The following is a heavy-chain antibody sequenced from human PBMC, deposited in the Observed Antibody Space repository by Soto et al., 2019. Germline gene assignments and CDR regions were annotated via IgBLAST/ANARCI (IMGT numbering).Heavy chain of an antibody. CDR2: NIPILGIA. D-gene: IGHD3-10*01. CDR3: ARALWFGELLKDRGWFDP. V-gene: IGHV1-69*02. Sequence: QVRLVQSGAEVKKPGSSVKVSCKASGGTFSSYTISWVRQAPGQGLEWMGRNIPILGIANYAQKFQGRVTITADKSTSAGYIELSSVRSDDTAVYYCARALWFGELLKDRGWFDPWGQGPLVTVSS. CDR1: GGTFSSYT. J-gene: IGHJ5*02.